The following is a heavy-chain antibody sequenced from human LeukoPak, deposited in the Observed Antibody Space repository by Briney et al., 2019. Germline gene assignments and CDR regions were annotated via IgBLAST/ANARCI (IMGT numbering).Heavy chain of an antibody. CDR2: INNSGDNT. CDR3: AKEKNYYGSGNLHFDY. V-gene: IGHV3-23*01. J-gene: IGHJ4*02. Sequence: GGSLRLSCSASGFTFSNYAMSWVRQIPGKGLEWVSVINNSGDNTYDADSVKGRFTVSRDNSKNTLYLQMNSLRAEDTAVYYCAKEKNYYGSGNLHFDYWGQGTLVTVSS. CDR1: GFTFSNYA. D-gene: IGHD3-10*01.